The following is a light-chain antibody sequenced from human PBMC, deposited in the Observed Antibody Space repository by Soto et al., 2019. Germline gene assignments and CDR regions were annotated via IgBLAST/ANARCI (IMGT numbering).Light chain of an antibody. J-gene: IGLJ3*02. V-gene: IGLV2-11*01. CDR1: SRDVGSYNY. CDR2: DVS. Sequence: QSALTQPRSVSGSPGQTVTISCTGTSRDVGSYNYVSWYQQYPGKAPKLIIYDVSRRPSGVPDRFSGSKYGSTASLTISGLQAEDEADYYCSSHTYGALLFGGGTKVTVL. CDR3: SSHTYGALL.